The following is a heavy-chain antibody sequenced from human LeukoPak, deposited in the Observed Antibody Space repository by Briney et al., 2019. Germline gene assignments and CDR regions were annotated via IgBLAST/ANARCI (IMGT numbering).Heavy chain of an antibody. J-gene: IGHJ3*02. CDR1: GFTFSSYG. CDR2: ISSSSSTI. D-gene: IGHD3-10*01. Sequence: GGSLRLSCAASGFTFSSYGMSWVRQAPGKGLEWVPYISSSSSTIYYADSVKGRFTISRDNAKNSLYLQMNSLRAEDTAVYYCARGLGSGRHAFDIWGQGTMVTVSS. CDR3: ARGLGSGRHAFDI. V-gene: IGHV3-48*01.